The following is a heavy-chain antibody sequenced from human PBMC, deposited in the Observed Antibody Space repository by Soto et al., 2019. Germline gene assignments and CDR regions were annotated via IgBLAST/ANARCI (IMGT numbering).Heavy chain of an antibody. J-gene: IGHJ4*02. CDR3: ARSGHLFDS. D-gene: IGHD3-10*01. Sequence: SETLSLTCAVYGGSFNDYYWGWIRQPPGKGLEWIGEINHTGRNNYNPSLKSRVTISVDTSKNQFSLKLSSVTAADTAVYYCARSGHLFDSWGQGILVTVSS. V-gene: IGHV4-34*01. CDR1: GGSFNDYY. CDR2: INHTGRN.